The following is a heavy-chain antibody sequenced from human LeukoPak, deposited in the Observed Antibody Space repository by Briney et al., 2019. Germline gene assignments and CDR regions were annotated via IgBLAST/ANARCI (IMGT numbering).Heavy chain of an antibody. CDR3: AIMHGYYDGSGYWVQ. D-gene: IGHD3-22*01. V-gene: IGHV3-23*01. Sequence: PGGSLRLSCAASGFTFGSYGMSWVGQAPGKGLEWVSFITPNADRTSYADSVEGRFTISRDNPRNTLYMQMNSLRDEDTAIYYCAIMHGYYDGSGYWVQWGQGTLVTVSS. J-gene: IGHJ1*01. CDR2: ITPNADRT. CDR1: GFTFGSYG.